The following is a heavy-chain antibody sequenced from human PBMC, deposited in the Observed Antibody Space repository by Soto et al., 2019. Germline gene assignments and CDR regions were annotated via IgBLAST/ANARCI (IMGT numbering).Heavy chain of an antibody. CDR3: VMGYCLDY. D-gene: IGHD2-8*01. CDR1: GLTFSSYR. Sequence: EVQLVESGGGLVQPGGSLRLSCAASGLTFSSYRMNWVRQAPGKGLEWVSDISTSSTTIHYPDSVKGRFTISRDSAKSSLFRQRASLRAEDTAVYYCVMGYCLDYWGQGTLVTVSS. CDR2: ISTSSTTI. J-gene: IGHJ4*02. V-gene: IGHV3-48*01.